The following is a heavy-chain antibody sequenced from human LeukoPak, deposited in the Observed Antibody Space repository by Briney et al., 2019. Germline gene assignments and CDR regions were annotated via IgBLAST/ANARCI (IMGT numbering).Heavy chain of an antibody. Sequence: RASVKVSCKVSGYTLTELSMHWVRQAPGKGLEWMGGFDPEDGETIYAQKFQGRVTMTEDTSTDTAYMELSSLRSEDTAVYYCATNYLALTAYFDYWGQGTLVTVSS. CDR2: FDPEDGET. V-gene: IGHV1-24*01. CDR3: ATNYLALTAYFDY. D-gene: IGHD2-21*02. CDR1: GYTLTELS. J-gene: IGHJ4*02.